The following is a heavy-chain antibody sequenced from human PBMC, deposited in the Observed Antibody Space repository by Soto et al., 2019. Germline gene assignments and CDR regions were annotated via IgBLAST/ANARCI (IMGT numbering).Heavy chain of an antibody. CDR3: ARDRDRYCSSTSCYARSFDY. CDR2: ISSSSSYI. Sequence: EVQLVESGGGLVKPGGSLRLSCAASGFTFSSYSMNWVRQAPGKGLEWVSSISSSSSYIYYADSVKGRFTISRDNAKNSLYLQMNSLRAEDTAVYYCARDRDRYCSSTSCYARSFDYWGQGTLVTVSS. D-gene: IGHD2-2*01. CDR1: GFTFSSYS. V-gene: IGHV3-21*01. J-gene: IGHJ4*02.